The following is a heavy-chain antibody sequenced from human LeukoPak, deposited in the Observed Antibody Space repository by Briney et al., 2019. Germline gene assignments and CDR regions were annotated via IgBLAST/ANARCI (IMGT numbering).Heavy chain of an antibody. D-gene: IGHD3-22*01. CDR3: ASGDYYESSGPYYFDY. V-gene: IGHV1-2*02. CDR2: INPNSGGT. Sequence: ASVKVSCKASGYTFTDYYMHWVRQAPGQGLEWMGWINPNSGGTNYAQKFQGRVTMTRDTSISAAYMELSRLRSDDTAVYYCASGDYYESSGPYYFDYWGQGTLVTVSS. J-gene: IGHJ4*02. CDR1: GYTFTDYY.